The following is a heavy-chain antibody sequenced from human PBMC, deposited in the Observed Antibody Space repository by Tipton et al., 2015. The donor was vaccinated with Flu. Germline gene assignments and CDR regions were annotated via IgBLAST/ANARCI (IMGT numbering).Heavy chain of an antibody. Sequence: QLVQSGAEVKKPGASAMVSCKASGYTFTDYFMHWVRQAPGQGLEWRGRIIPNSGGTNYAQKFQGKVTMTSDTSVSTAYMELSGLRSDDTAVYYCARDNTITSYDYWGQGTLVTVSS. D-gene: IGHD2-2*01. J-gene: IGHJ4*02. CDR1: GYTFTDYF. V-gene: IGHV1-2*06. CDR3: ARDNTITSYDY. CDR2: IIPNSGGT.